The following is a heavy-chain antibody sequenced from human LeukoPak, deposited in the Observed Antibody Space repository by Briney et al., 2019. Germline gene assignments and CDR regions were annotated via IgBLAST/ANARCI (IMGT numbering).Heavy chain of an antibody. CDR3: ARDHRSWSYFDY. Sequence: GSLRLSCAASGFTFSGYAMHWVRQAPGKGLEWVAVISYDGSNKYYADSVKGRFTISRDNSKNTLYLQMNSLRAEDTAVYYCARDHRSWSYFDYWGQGTLVTVSS. J-gene: IGHJ4*02. D-gene: IGHD6-13*01. V-gene: IGHV3-30-3*01. CDR2: ISYDGSNK. CDR1: GFTFSGYA.